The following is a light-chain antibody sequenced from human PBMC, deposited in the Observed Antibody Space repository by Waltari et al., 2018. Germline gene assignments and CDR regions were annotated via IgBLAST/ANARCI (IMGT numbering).Light chain of an antibody. J-gene: IGLJ2*01. Sequence: QSVLTQPPSASGTPGQRVIISWSGISSNIVRNNENWYQQGPGTAPRLVMFINDQRPSGVPDRFSASKSGTSASLAISGLQSEDEADYYCAAWDDSLSAWLFGGGTKLTVL. CDR1: SSNIVRNN. V-gene: IGLV1-44*01. CDR2: IND. CDR3: AAWDDSLSAWL.